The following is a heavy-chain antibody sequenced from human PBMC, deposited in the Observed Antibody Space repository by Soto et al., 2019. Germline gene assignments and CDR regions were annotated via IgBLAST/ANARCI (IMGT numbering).Heavy chain of an antibody. V-gene: IGHV3-33*01. D-gene: IGHD4-17*01. CDR2: ILDDGSDK. J-gene: IGHJ4*02. Sequence: QVQLVESGGGVVQPGRSLRLSCAASGFSFSSYGMHWVRQAPGKGLGWVAVILDDGSDKDYTDAVKGRFTISRDNSKNTLYLEMNSLRAEDTAVYYCARDDDYGDNGLDYWGQGTLVTVSS. CDR1: GFSFSSYG. CDR3: ARDDDYGDNGLDY.